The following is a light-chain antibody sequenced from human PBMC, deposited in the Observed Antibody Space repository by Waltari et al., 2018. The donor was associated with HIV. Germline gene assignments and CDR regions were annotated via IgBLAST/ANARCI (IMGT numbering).Light chain of an antibody. Sequence: QAVVTQEPSLTVSPGGTVTLPCGSTSGPVPIVHYPYWLQQKPGQAPRTLIFDTDVKYSWTPARFSASLRGGRAALTLSDVQPEDEADYFCFLSCNGVWVFGGGTKLSVL. V-gene: IGLV7-46*01. CDR2: DTD. J-gene: IGLJ2*01. CDR1: SGPVPIVHY. CDR3: FLSCNGVWV.